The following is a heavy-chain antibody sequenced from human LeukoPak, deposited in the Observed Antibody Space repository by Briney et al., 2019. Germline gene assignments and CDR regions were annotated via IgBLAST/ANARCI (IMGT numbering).Heavy chain of an antibody. D-gene: IGHD3-22*01. J-gene: IGHJ3*02. CDR2: IKQDGSEK. Sequence: GESLRLSCAASGFTFSSYWMSWVRQAPGKGLEWVANIKQDGSEKYYVDSVKGRFTISRDNAKNSLYLQMNSLRAEDTAVYYCARDTYYYDSSGYSGPRDAFDIWGQGTMVTVSS. V-gene: IGHV3-7*01. CDR3: ARDTYYYDSSGYSGPRDAFDI. CDR1: GFTFSSYW.